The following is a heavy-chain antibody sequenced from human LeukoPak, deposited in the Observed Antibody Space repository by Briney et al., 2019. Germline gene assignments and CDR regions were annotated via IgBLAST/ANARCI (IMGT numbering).Heavy chain of an antibody. V-gene: IGHV3-23*01. CDR2: ISGSGGST. CDR1: GFTFSSYA. Sequence: GGSLRLSCAASGFTFSSYAMSWVRQAPGKGLEWVSAISGSGGSTYYADSVKGRFTISRDNSKNTLYLQMNSLRAEDTAVYYCAKDSDYYDSSGYYSGNWFDPWGQGTLVTVSS. J-gene: IGHJ5*02. CDR3: AKDSDYYDSSGYYSGNWFDP. D-gene: IGHD3-22*01.